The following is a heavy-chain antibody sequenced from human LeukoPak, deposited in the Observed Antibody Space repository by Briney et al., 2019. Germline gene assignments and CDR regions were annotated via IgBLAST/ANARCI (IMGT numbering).Heavy chain of an antibody. Sequence: GGSLRLSCAASEFTVSSNYMSWVRQAPGKGREWVSVIYSGGSTYYADSVKGRFTISRDNSKNTLYLQMNSLRAEDTAVYYCARETAYYYDSSGRLDWGQGTLVTVSS. D-gene: IGHD3-22*01. J-gene: IGHJ4*02. CDR1: EFTVSSNY. V-gene: IGHV3-53*01. CDR2: IYSGGST. CDR3: ARETAYYYDSSGRLD.